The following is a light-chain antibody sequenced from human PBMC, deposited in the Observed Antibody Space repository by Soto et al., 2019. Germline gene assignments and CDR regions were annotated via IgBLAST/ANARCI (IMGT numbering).Light chain of an antibody. J-gene: IGKJ4*01. CDR2: LAS. Sequence: DIVMTQSPLSLPVTPGEPASISCRSSQSLLHSHGYHYLDWYLQKPGQSPQLLIYLASNRATGIPARFSGSGSGTEFTLTISSLQSEDFAVYYCQQYDNWPLTFGGGTKVDIK. V-gene: IGKV2-28*01. CDR1: QSLLHSHGYHY. CDR3: QQYDNWPLT.